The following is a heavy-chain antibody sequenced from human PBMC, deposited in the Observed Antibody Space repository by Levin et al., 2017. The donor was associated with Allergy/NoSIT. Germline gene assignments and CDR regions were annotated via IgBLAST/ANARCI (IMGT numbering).Heavy chain of an antibody. D-gene: IGHD3-9*01. CDR1: GASIRDYY. Sequence: SETLSLTCSVSGASIRDYYWSWVRQSPGRGLEWIGFMYYTGSTNSNPSLKSRVTMSVDTSKSQFSLSLRSVTAADTAIYYCAKSRVLTAFYDTWGRGALVTVSS. V-gene: IGHV4-59*01. CDR3: AKSRVLTAFYDT. J-gene: IGHJ5*02. CDR2: MYYTGST.